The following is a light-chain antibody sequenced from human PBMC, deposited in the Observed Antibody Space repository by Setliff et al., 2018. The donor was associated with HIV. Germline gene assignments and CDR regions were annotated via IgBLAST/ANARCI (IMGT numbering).Light chain of an antibody. J-gene: IGLJ1*01. V-gene: IGLV1-44*01. CDR3: AAWDDSLNGPDV. CDR2: TNN. Sequence: QSALAQPPSASGTPGQRVTISCSGSSSNIGSNTVNWYQQLPGTAPKLLIYTNNQRPSGVPDRFSVSKSGTSAYLAISGLQSEDEADYYCAAWDDSLNGPDVFGTGTKVTV. CDR1: SSNIGSNT.